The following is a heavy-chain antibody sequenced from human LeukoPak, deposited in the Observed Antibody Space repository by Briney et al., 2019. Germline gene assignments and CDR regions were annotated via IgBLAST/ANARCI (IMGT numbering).Heavy chain of an antibody. CDR2: INWNGGST. V-gene: IGHV3-20*04. CDR3: ARGGYSSSKVGGPSDYYYYYMDV. D-gene: IGHD6-13*01. J-gene: IGHJ6*03. CDR1: GFTFDDYG. Sequence: PGRSLRLSCAASGFTFDDYGMSWVRQAPGKGLEWVSGINWNGGSTGYADSVKGRFTISRDNAKNSLYLQMNSLRAEDTALYYCARGGYSSSKVGGPSDYYYYYMDVWGKGTTVTVSS.